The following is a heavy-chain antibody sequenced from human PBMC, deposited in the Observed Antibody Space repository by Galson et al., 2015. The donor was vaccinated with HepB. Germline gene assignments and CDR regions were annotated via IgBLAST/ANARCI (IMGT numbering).Heavy chain of an antibody. V-gene: IGHV3-23*01. CDR2: VSGSGGNT. CDR3: AKGIWGFAMFDALDI. Sequence: SLRLSCAASGFTYSDSSMTWVRQAPGQGLEWVSVVSGSGGNTFYADSVKGRFTVSRDTSKKIFYLQMNSLRADDTALYYCAKGIWGFAMFDALDIWGQGTMVTVSS. CDR1: GFTYSDSS. J-gene: IGHJ3*02. D-gene: IGHD3-16*01.